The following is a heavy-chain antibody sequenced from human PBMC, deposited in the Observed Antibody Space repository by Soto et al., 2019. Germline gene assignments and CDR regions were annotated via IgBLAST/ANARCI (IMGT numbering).Heavy chain of an antibody. J-gene: IGHJ4*02. CDR2: VYYGGST. CDR3: AGEGALATFGVV. Sequence: PSETLSLTCTVSGDSIRSYYWTWIRQPPGRGLEWIGHVYYGGSTNYNPSLQSRVTISLDTSKNQFSLRLTSMTAADAAVYYCAGEGALATFGVVWGQGTPVTVS. V-gene: IGHV4-59*01. CDR1: GDSIRSYY. D-gene: IGHD3-3*01.